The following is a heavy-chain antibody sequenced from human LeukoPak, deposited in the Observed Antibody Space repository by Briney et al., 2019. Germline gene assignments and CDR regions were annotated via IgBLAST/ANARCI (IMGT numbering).Heavy chain of an antibody. CDR2: IYYSGST. J-gene: IGHJ4*02. V-gene: IGHV4-39*01. CDR1: GGSISSSSYY. D-gene: IGHD3-22*01. CDR3: VDSSGYYYAAFDY. Sequence: SETLSLTCTVSGGSISSSSYYWGWIRQPPGKGLEWIGSIYYSGSTYYNPSLKSRVTISVDTSKNQFSLKLSSVTAADTAVHYCVDSSGYYYAAFDYWGQGTPVTVSS.